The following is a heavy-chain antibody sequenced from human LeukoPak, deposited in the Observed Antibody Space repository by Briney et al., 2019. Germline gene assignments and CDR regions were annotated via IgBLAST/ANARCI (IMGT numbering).Heavy chain of an antibody. D-gene: IGHD2-2*02. CDR3: ARRVYCSSTSCYTGAFDI. Sequence: PSETLSLACTVSGGSLSSYYWSWIRQPPGKGLECIGYISYSGSTNYNPSLKSRVTISLDTSKNQFSLRLSSVTAADTAVYYCARRVYCSSTSCYTGAFDIWGQGTMVTVSS. V-gene: IGHV4-59*01. CDR1: GGSLSSYY. J-gene: IGHJ3*02. CDR2: ISYSGST.